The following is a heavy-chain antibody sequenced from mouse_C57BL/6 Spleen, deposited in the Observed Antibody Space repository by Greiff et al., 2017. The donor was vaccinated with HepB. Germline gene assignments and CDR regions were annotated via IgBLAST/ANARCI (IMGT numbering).Heavy chain of an antibody. D-gene: IGHD1-1*01. Sequence: EVKLMESGPGLVKPSQSLSLTCSVTGYSITSGYYWNWIRQFPGNKLEWMGYISYDGSNNYNPSLKNRISITRDTSKNQFFLKLNSETTEDTATYYCARERTSITTVVATDFDVWGTGTTVTVSS. CDR3: ARERTSITTVVATDFDV. J-gene: IGHJ1*03. V-gene: IGHV3-6*01. CDR1: GYSITSGYY. CDR2: ISYDGSN.